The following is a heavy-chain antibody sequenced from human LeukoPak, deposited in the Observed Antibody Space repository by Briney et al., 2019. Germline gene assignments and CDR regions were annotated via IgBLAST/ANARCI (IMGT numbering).Heavy chain of an antibody. D-gene: IGHD2-2*01. CDR1: GGSISSGDYY. J-gene: IGHJ4*02. Sequence: SQTLSLTCTVSGGSISSGDYYWSWIRQPPGKGLEWIGYIYYSGSTYYNPSLKSRVTISVDTSKNQFSLKLSSVTAADTAVYYCARIDCSSTSCLFDYWGQGTLVTVSS. CDR2: IYYSGST. V-gene: IGHV4-30-4*01. CDR3: ARIDCSSTSCLFDY.